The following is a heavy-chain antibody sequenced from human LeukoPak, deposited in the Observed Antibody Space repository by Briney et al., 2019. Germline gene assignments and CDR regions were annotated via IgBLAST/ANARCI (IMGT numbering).Heavy chain of an antibody. D-gene: IGHD3-22*01. CDR3: ARDNSEGYYDSSGYYGAFDI. V-gene: IGHV4-38-2*02. Sequence: SETLSLTCTVSGYSISSGYYWGWIRQPPGKGLEWIGSIYHSGSTYYNPSLKSRVTISVDTSKNQFSLKLSSVTAADTAVYYCARDNSEGYYDSSGYYGAFDIWGQGTMVTVSS. CDR2: IYHSGST. CDR1: GYSISSGYY. J-gene: IGHJ3*02.